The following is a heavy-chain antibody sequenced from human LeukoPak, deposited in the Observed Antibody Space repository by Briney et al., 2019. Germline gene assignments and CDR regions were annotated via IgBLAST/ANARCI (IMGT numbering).Heavy chain of an antibody. J-gene: IGHJ3*02. CDR2: MNPNSGNT. D-gene: IGHD3-16*01. CDR1: GYTFTSYD. V-gene: IGHV1-8*01. CDR3: ARGPYYDYAWGSWANYNAFDI. Sequence: ASVKVSCKASGYTFTSYDINWVRQATGQGLEWMGWMNPNSGNTGYAQKFQGRVTMTRNTSISTAYMELSSLRSEDTAVYYCARGPYYDYAWGSWANYNAFDIWGQGTMVTVSS.